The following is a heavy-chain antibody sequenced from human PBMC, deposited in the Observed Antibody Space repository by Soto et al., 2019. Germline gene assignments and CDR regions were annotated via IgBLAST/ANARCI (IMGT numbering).Heavy chain of an antibody. CDR3: GKGLSIAAIDY. D-gene: IGHD6-13*01. J-gene: IGHJ4*02. CDR1: GFTFDDYA. V-gene: IGHV3-9*01. CDR2: ITWNSDRV. Sequence: EVQLVESGGGLVQPGRSLRLSCTASGFTFDDYALHWVRQAPGKGLEWVSGITWNSDRVDYAESVKGRFTISRDNARNSVYLQMNSLRAEDTGLYFCGKGLSIAAIDYWGQGTLVTVSS.